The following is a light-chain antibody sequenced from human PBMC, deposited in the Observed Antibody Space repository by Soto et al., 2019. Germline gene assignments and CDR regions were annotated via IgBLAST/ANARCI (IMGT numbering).Light chain of an antibody. CDR1: QSIGSR. J-gene: IGKJ1*01. Sequence: DIHMAQSPSTLSASVGDRVTITCRASQSIGSRLAWYQQKPGKAPKLLIYDASSLESGDPSRFSGSGSGTEFTLAINSLQPDDFATYYCQQYNIYSWTFGQGTKVDIK. V-gene: IGKV1-5*01. CDR3: QQYNIYSWT. CDR2: DAS.